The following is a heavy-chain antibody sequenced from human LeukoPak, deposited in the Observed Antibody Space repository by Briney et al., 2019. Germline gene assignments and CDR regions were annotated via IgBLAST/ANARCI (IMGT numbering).Heavy chain of an antibody. J-gene: IGHJ2*01. V-gene: IGHV4-59*08. CDR3: ARRGTIFGPEGL. D-gene: IGHD3-3*01. CDR1: GGSISSYY. CDR2: IYYSGST. Sequence: KSSETLSLTCTVSGGSISSYYRSWIRQPPGKGLEWIGYIYYSGSTNYNPSLKSRVTISVDTSKNQLSLNVTSVTAADTAVYYCARRGTIFGPEGLWGRGTLVTVSS.